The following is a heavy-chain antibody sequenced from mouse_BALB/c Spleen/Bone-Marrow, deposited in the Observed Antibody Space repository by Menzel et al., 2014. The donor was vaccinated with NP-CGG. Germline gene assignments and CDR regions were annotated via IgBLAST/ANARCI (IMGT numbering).Heavy chain of an antibody. Sequence: EVMLVESGGGLLKPGGSLKLSCAASGFTFSSYAMSWVRQTPEKRLEWVASISSRGSTYYPDSVKGRFTISKDNARNILYLQMSSLRSEDTAIYYCASLTTVHWYFDVWGAGTTVTVPS. J-gene: IGHJ1*01. D-gene: IGHD1-1*01. V-gene: IGHV5-6-5*01. CDR2: ISSRGST. CDR1: GFTFSSYA. CDR3: ASLTTVHWYFDV.